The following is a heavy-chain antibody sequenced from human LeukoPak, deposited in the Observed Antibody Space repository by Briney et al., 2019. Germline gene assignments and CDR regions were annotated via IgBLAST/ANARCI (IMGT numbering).Heavy chain of an antibody. J-gene: IGHJ4*02. V-gene: IGHV3-74*01. CDR3: ARVGDSGGWYYFNY. CDR2: IYWSSSGT. CDR1: GFTFRTYW. Sequence: GGSLRLSCAVSGFTFRTYWMHWVRQVPGKGLEWVSGIYWSSSGTGYADSVKGRFTISRDNAKNSLYLQMNSLRAEDTAVYYCARVGDSGGWYYFNYWGQGTLVTVSS. D-gene: IGHD6-19*01.